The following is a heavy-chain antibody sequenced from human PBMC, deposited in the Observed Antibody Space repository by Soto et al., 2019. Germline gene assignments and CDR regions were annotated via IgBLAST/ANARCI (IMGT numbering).Heavy chain of an antibody. J-gene: IGHJ4*02. CDR2: IIPIFGTA. D-gene: IGHD1-26*01. Sequence: SVKVSCKASGGTFSSYAISWVRQAPGQGLEWMGGIIPIFGTANYAQKFQGRVTITADESTSTAYMELSSLRSEDTAVYYCARSVTLGATQFDYWGQGTLVTVSS. CDR3: ARSVTLGATQFDY. V-gene: IGHV1-69*13. CDR1: GGTFSSYA.